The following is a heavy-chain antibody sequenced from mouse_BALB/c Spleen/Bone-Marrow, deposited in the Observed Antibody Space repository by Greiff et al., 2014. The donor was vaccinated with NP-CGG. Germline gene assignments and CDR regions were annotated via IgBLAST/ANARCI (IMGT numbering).Heavy chain of an antibody. CDR3: ARYYYGSSLFAY. J-gene: IGHJ3*01. Sequence: EVQLVESGAELVKPGASVKLPCTASGFNIKDTYMYWVKQRPEQGLEWIGRIDPANGNTKYDPKFQDKATITADTSSNTAYLQLSSLTSEDTAVYYCARYYYGSSLFAYWGQGTLVTVSA. CDR2: IDPANGNT. V-gene: IGHV14-3*02. D-gene: IGHD1-1*01. CDR1: GFNIKDTY.